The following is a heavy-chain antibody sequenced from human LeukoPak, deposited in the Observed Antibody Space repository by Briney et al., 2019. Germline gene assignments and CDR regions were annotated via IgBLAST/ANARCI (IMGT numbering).Heavy chain of an antibody. CDR2: INHSGST. J-gene: IGHJ5*02. CDR1: GGSFSGYY. D-gene: IGHD3-9*01. V-gene: IGHV4-34*01. Sequence: PSETLSLTCAVYGGSFSGYYWSWIRQPPGKGLEWIGEINHSGSTNYNPSLKSRVTISVDTSKNQFSLKLSSVTAADTAVYYCAREGDYDILTGYPGGWFDPWGQGTLVTVSS. CDR3: AREGDYDILTGYPGGWFDP.